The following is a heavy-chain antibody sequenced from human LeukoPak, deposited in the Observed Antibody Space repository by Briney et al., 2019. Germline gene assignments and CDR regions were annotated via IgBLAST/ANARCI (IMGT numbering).Heavy chain of an antibody. CDR2: TYYRSQWYN. D-gene: IGHD6-6*01. J-gene: IGHJ6*02. V-gene: IGHV6-1*01. CDR1: GDSVSSNSAT. Sequence: SQTLSLTCALSGDSVSSNSATWNWVRQSPSRGLEWLGRTYYRSQWYNDYAVSVKSRITINPDTSKNQFSLQLNSVTPEDTAVYYCARRGPAGSSSSGMDVWGQGTTVTVSS. CDR3: ARRGPAGSSSSGMDV.